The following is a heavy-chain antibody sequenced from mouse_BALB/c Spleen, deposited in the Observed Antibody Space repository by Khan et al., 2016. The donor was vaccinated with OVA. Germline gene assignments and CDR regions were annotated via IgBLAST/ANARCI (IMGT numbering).Heavy chain of an antibody. V-gene: IGHV5-15*02. CDR1: GFTFSDYG. J-gene: IGHJ3*01. Sequence: EVELVESGGGLVQPGGSRKLSCAASGFTFSDYGMAWVRQAPGKGPEWVAFISDLAYTFYYADTVTGRFTLSRENAKNTPYLDMSRLRSGDTTMDYCARGGGTAPIDYWGQGTLVTVSA. CDR3: ARGGGTAPIDY. CDR2: ISDLAYTF. D-gene: IGHD1-2*01.